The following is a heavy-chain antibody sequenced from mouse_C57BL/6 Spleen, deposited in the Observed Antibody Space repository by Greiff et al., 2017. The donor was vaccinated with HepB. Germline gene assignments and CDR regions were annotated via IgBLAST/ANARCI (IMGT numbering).Heavy chain of an antibody. CDR2: IWWDDDK. V-gene: IGHV8-8*01. CDR3: ARIEDPTLRYGSSSDYAMDY. D-gene: IGHD1-1*01. CDR1: GFSLSTFGMG. J-gene: IGHJ4*01. Sequence: QVTLKVSGPGILQPSQTLSLTCSFSGFSLSTFGMGVGWIRQPSGKGLEWLAHIWWDDDKYYNPALKSRLTLSKDTSKNQVFLKIANVDTADTATYYCARIEDPTLRYGSSSDYAMDYWGQGTSVTVSS.